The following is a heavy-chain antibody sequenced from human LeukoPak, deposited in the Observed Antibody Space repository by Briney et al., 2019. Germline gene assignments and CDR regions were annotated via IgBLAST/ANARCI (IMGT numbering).Heavy chain of an antibody. J-gene: IGHJ6*02. Sequence: SETLSLTCTVSGGSISSSSYYWGWIRQPPGKGLEWIGSIYYSGSTYYNPSLKSRVTISVDKSKNQFSLKLSSVTAADTAVCYCARKTYCGGDCQLYYYYGMDVWGQGTTVTVSS. V-gene: IGHV4-39*07. CDR3: ARKTYCGGDCQLYYYYGMDV. D-gene: IGHD2-21*02. CDR1: GGSISSSSYY. CDR2: IYYSGST.